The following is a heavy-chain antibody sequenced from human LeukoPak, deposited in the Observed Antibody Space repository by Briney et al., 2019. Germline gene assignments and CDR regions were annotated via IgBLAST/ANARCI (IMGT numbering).Heavy chain of an antibody. CDR2: IYYSGST. Sequence: SETLSLTCTVSGGSISSSSYYWGWIRQPPGKGLEWIGSIYYSGSTYYNPSLKSRVTISVDTSKNQFSLKLSSVTAADTAVYYCARYGVDSDYWGQGTLVTVSS. CDR3: ARYGVDSDY. CDR1: GGSISSSSYY. J-gene: IGHJ4*02. D-gene: IGHD4-17*01. V-gene: IGHV4-39*07.